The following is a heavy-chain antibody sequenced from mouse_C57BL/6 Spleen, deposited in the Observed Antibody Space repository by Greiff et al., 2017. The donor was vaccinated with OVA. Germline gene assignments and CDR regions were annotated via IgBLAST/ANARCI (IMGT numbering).Heavy chain of an antibody. Sequence: EVQLQQSGAELVRPGASVKLSCTASGFNIKDDYMHWVKQRPEQGLEWIGWIDPENGDTEYASKFQGKATITADTSSNTAYLQLSSLTSEDTADYYSTLYGSSYYWGQGTTLTVSS. J-gene: IGHJ2*01. D-gene: IGHD1-1*01. V-gene: IGHV14-4*01. CDR2: IDPENGDT. CDR1: GFNIKDDY. CDR3: TLYGSSYY.